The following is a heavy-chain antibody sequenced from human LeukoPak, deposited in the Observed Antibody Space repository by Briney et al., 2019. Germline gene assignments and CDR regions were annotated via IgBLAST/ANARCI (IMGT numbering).Heavy chain of an antibody. V-gene: IGHV3-53*04. CDR3: ARDFYGSGSPDPNYYYYYGMDV. D-gene: IGHD3-10*01. Sequence: GGSLRLSCAASGFTVSSNYMTWVRQAPGKGLEWVSVIYSGGSTYYADSVKGRFTISRHNSKNTLYLQMNSLRAEDTAVYHCARDFYGSGSPDPNYYYYYGMDVWGQGTTVTVSS. CDR2: IYSGGST. J-gene: IGHJ6*02. CDR1: GFTVSSNY.